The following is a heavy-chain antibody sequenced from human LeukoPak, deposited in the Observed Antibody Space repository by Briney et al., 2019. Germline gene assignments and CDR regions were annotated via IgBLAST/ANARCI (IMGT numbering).Heavy chain of an antibody. CDR3: ATLPLSYDYVWGSYRQYYFDY. J-gene: IGHJ4*02. CDR1: GYTLTELP. D-gene: IGHD3-16*02. Sequence: ASVKVSCKVSGYTLTELPMHWVRQAPGKGLEWMGGFDPEDGETIYAQKFQGRVTMTEDTSTDTAYMELSSLRSEDTAVYYCATLPLSYDYVWGSYRQYYFDYWGQGTLVTVSS. CDR2: FDPEDGET. V-gene: IGHV1-24*01.